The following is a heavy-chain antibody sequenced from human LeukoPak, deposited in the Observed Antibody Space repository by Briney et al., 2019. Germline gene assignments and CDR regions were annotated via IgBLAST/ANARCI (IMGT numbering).Heavy chain of an antibody. D-gene: IGHD6-19*01. CDR3: TRRYGGHSGWAGYHDS. Sequence: GGSLRLSCAASGFTFSSYSMNWVRQAPGKGLEWVSSISGSSSYIYYADSVKGRFTISRDNAKNSLYLQMNSLRAEDTAVYYCTRRYGGHSGWAGYHDSWGQGTLVIVSS. CDR1: GFTFSSYS. J-gene: IGHJ4*02. V-gene: IGHV3-21*01. CDR2: ISGSSSYI.